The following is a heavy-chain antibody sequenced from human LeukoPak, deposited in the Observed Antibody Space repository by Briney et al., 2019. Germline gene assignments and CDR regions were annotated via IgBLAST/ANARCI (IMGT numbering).Heavy chain of an antibody. CDR1: GGSISSSSYY. CDR3: ARRLRGGTGSGSLDY. CDR2: IYYSGST. Sequence: SETLSLTCTVSGGSISSSSYYWGWIRQPPGKGPEWIGSIYYSGSTYYNPSLKSRVTISVDTSKNQFSLKLSSVTAADTAVYYCARRLRGGTGSGSLDYWGQGTLVTVSS. D-gene: IGHD3-10*01. J-gene: IGHJ4*02. V-gene: IGHV4-39*01.